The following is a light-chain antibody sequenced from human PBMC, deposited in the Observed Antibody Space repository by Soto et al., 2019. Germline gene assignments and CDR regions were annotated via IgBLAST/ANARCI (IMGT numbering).Light chain of an antibody. V-gene: IGKV3-20*01. CDR2: SAS. CDR1: QSVGGDY. J-gene: IGKJ4*01. CDR3: QQYDNSPLT. Sequence: EIVLTQSPGTLSLSPGERANLSCRASQSVGGDYLAWYQHKPGQSPRLLIYSASSRATGIPDRFIVSGSETDFTLANSRLETDDFTVYYCQQYDNSPLTFGGWTKVEIK.